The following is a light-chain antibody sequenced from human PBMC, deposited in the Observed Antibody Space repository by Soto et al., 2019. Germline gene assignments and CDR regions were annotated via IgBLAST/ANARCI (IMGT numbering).Light chain of an antibody. J-gene: IGKJ5*01. CDR2: GAS. CDR1: QSVSSSY. V-gene: IGKV3-20*01. Sequence: EIVLTQSPGTLSSSPGDRVTLSCRASQSVSSSYVAWYQQNPGQAPSLLIYGASNSATSTPEWIGSSGSGKVFTLTISRLEPEDVAEYYWQQYSTSPITFGQGTRLEIK. CDR3: QQYSTSPIT.